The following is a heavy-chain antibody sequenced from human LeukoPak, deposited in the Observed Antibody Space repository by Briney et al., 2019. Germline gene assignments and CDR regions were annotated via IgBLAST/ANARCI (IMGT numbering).Heavy chain of an antibody. CDR1: GDSISSGDYY. J-gene: IGHJ1*01. Sequence: PSETLSLTCTVSGDSISSGDYYRSWIRQPAGKGLEWIGRVSSSGSTNYNPSLKSRVTISVDTSKNQFSLKLSSVTAADTAVYFCARGPTYQPIDLWGQGTLVPVSS. V-gene: IGHV4-61*02. D-gene: IGHD2-2*01. CDR3: ARGPTYQPIDL. CDR2: VSSSGST.